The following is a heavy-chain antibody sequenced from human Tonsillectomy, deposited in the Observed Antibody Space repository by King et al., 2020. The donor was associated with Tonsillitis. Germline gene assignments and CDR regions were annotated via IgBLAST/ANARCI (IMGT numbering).Heavy chain of an antibody. D-gene: IGHD4-17*01. J-gene: IGHJ4*02. V-gene: IGHV3-23*04. Sequence: EVQLVESGGGLVQPGGSLRLSCAASGFSFSSYAMTWVRQAPGKGLEWVSSISGSGGSTYYADSVKGRFTISRDNSKNTLYLQMNSLRAEDTAVYYCAKSVGVYGDYFALFSRLDYWGQGTLVTVSS. CDR2: ISGSGGST. CDR1: GFSFSSYA. CDR3: AKSVGVYGDYFALFSRLDY.